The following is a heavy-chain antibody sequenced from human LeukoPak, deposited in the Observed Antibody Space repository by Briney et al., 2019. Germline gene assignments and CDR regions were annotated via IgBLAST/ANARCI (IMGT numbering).Heavy chain of an antibody. CDR2: ISWNSGSI. D-gene: IGHD1-1*01. CDR1: GFTFDDYA. V-gene: IGHV3-9*03. CDR3: AKGITKTTGTPVDY. Sequence: PGRSLRLSCAAPGFTFDDYAMHWVRQAPGKGLEWVSGISWNSGSIGYADSVKGRFTISRDNAKNSLYLQMNSLRAEDMALYYCAKGITKTTGTPVDYWGQGTLVTVSS. J-gene: IGHJ4*02.